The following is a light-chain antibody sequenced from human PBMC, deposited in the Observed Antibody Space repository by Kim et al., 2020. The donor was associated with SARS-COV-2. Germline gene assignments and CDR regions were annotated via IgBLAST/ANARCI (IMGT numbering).Light chain of an antibody. Sequence: EIVLTQSPGTLSLSPGERASISCRASQNVGNSNLAWYQQKPGQAPRLLIYGTSNRATGISTRFSGSGSGTDFTLTISRLESEDLAVYFCQQYSDSPPGTFGQGTKVDIK. CDR2: GTS. CDR1: QNVGNSN. V-gene: IGKV3-20*01. CDR3: QQYSDSPPGT. J-gene: IGKJ1*01.